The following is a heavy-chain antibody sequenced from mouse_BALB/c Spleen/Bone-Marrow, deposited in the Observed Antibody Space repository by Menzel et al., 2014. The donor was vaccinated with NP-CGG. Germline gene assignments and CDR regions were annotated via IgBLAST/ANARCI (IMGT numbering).Heavy chain of an antibody. D-gene: IGHD1-3*01. J-gene: IGHJ1*01. CDR3: ARQEFAIYWYFDV. CDR1: GFNIKDTY. V-gene: IGHV14-3*02. CDR2: IDPANGNT. Sequence: VQLQQSGAELVKPGASVKLSCSASGFNIKDTYMHWVKQRPEQGLEWIGRIDPANGNTKYDLKFQDKATITADTSSNTVDLQLSSLTFEDTAVYYCARQEFAIYWYFDVWGAGTTVTVSS.